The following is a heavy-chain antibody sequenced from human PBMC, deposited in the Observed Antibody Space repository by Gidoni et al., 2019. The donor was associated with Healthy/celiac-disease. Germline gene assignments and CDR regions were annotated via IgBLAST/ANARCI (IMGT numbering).Heavy chain of an antibody. V-gene: IGHV1-8*01. CDR1: GYTFTSYD. CDR2: MNPNSGNT. CDR3: ARGKRLKIVVVITNYYYYGMDV. D-gene: IGHD3-22*01. J-gene: IGHJ6*02. Sequence: QVQLVQSGAEVKKPGASVKVSCKASGYTFTSYDINWVRQATGQGLEWMGWMNPNSGNTGYAQKFQGRVTMTRNTSISTAYMELSSLRSEDTAVYYCARGKRLKIVVVITNYYYYGMDVWGQGTTVTVSS.